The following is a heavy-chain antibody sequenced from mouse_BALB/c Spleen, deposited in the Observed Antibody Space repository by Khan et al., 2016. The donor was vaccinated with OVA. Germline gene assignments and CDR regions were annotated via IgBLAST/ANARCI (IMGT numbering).Heavy chain of an antibody. J-gene: IGHJ2*01. CDR2: IYPGNSDT. V-gene: IGHV1-5*01. CDR3: TRNGVGNYASWDY. Sequence: VQLKESGTVLARPGASVKMSCKASGYTFTSYWMHWVKQRPGQGLEWIGAIYPGNSDTNYNQKFKGKAKLTAVTSTSTAYMELNSLTNEDSAVYYCTRNGVGNYASWDYWGQGTTLTVSS. D-gene: IGHD2-1*01. CDR1: GYTFTSYW.